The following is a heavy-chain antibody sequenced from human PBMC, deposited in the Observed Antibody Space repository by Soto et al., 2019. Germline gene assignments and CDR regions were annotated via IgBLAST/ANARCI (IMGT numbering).Heavy chain of an antibody. D-gene: IGHD6-13*01. CDR1: GGSISSGDYY. J-gene: IGHJ5*02. Sequence: PSETLSLTCTVSGGSISSGDYYWIWIRQPPGKGLEWIGYIYYSGSTYYNPSLKSRVTISVDTSKNQFSLKLSSVTAADTAVYYCARDHTTAAGNWFDPWGQGTLVTVSS. V-gene: IGHV4-30-4*01. CDR3: ARDHTTAAGNWFDP. CDR2: IYYSGST.